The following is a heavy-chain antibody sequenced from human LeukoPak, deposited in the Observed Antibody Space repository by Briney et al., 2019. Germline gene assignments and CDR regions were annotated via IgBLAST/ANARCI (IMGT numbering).Heavy chain of an antibody. J-gene: IGHJ4*02. CDR1: GDSVSSNSAA. CDR3: ARLYCSGATCSLDY. V-gene: IGHV6-1*01. CDR2: TYYRSKWHN. Sequence: SQTLSLTCAISGDSVSSNSAAWNWIRQSPSRGLEWLGRTYYRSKWHNEYAVSVKSRIIINPDTSKNQFSLQLNSVTHEDTAVYYCARLYCSGATCSLDYWGQGTLVTVSS. D-gene: IGHD2-15*01.